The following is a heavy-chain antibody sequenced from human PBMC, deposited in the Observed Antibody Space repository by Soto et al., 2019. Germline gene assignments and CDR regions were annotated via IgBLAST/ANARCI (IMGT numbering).Heavy chain of an antibody. V-gene: IGHV3-74*01. CDR1: GFTFSSYW. CDR3: SVVMITTTRNTLGH. D-gene: IGHD3-10*01. CDR2: INSDGSST. J-gene: IGHJ4*02. Sequence: GGSLRLSCAPSGFTFSSYWMHWVRQAPGKGLVWVSRINSDGSSTNYAGSVKGRFTISRDNAKNTLYLQMNSLRADDTAVYYCSVVMITTTRNTLGHWGQGTLVTVSS.